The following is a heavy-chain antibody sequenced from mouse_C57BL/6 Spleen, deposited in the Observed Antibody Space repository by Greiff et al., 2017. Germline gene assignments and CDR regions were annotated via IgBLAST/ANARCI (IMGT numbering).Heavy chain of an antibody. CDR2: ILPGSGST. CDR1: GYTFTGYW. V-gene: IGHV1-9*01. CDR3: ARDGDYDTWFAY. Sequence: VQRVESGAELMKPGASVKLSCKATGYTFTGYWIEWVKQRPGHGLEWIGEILPGSGSTNYNEKFKGKATFTADTSSNTAYMQLSSLTTEDSAIYYCARDGDYDTWFAYWGQGTLVTVSA. J-gene: IGHJ3*01. D-gene: IGHD2-4*01.